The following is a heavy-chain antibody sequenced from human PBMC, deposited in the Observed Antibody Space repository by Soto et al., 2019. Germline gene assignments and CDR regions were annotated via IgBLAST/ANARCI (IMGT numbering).Heavy chain of an antibody. CDR3: ATSSDWSPLLDY. Sequence: QVQLVQSGAEVTKPGASVKVSRKASQYTFSNYYLHWVRQAPGQRPEWMGWMNNGGGTIYAQEFQGRLTMTRDTSITPAYMELNRLSSDDTGFYYCATSSDWSPLLDYWGQGTLVTVSS. V-gene: IGHV1-2*02. J-gene: IGHJ4*02. CDR2: MNNGGGT. D-gene: IGHD6-19*01. CDR1: QYTFSNYY.